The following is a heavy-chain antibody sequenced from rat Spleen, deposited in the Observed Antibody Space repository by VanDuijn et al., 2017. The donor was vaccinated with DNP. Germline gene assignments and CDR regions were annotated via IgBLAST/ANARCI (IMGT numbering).Heavy chain of an antibody. CDR3: ATSLTGRA. D-gene: IGHD5-1*01. J-gene: IGHJ2*01. CDR1: GFTFSDYN. V-gene: IGHV5S10*01. Sequence: EVQLVESGGGLVQPGRSLTLSCADSGFTFSDYNMAWVRQAPKKGLEWVATIIYDGSRTYYRDSVKGRFTISRDDAKSTLYLQMDSLRSEDTATYYCATSLTGRAWGQGVMVTVSS. CDR2: IIYDGSRT.